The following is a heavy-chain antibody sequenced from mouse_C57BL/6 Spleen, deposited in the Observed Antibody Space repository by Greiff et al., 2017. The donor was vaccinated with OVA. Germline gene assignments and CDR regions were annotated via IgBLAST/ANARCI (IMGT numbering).Heavy chain of an antibody. Sequence: VQLQQSGAELVRPGTSVKVSCKASGYAFTNYLIEWVKQRPGQGLEWIGVINPGSGGTNYNEKFKGKATLTADKSSSTAYMQLSSLTSEDSAVYFCARSDYYGSSYGAWFAYWGQGTLVTVSA. CDR1: GYAFTNYL. CDR2: INPGSGGT. J-gene: IGHJ3*01. D-gene: IGHD1-1*01. V-gene: IGHV1-54*01. CDR3: ARSDYYGSSYGAWFAY.